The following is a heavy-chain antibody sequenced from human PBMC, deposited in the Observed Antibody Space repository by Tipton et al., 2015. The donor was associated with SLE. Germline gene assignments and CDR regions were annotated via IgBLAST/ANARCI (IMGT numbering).Heavy chain of an antibody. CDR2: MKEDGSEK. V-gene: IGHV3-7*01. CDR3: ARDRTGFDY. Sequence: YLRLSCTASGFTFSNSWMSWVRQAPGKGLEWVANMKEDGSEKKYVDSVKGRFTISRDNAKNSLYLEMNSLRVEDTAVYYCARDRTGFDYWAQGTLVTVSS. D-gene: IGHD1-14*01. CDR1: GFTFSNSW. J-gene: IGHJ4*02.